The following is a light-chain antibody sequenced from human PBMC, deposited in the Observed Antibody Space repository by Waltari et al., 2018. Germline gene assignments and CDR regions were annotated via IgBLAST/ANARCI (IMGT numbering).Light chain of an antibody. CDR1: TSDVGNYDL. CDR3: CSYAGLGTYV. Sequence: QSALTQPAPVSGTPGQSITISCTGTTSDVGNYDLVSWYQHHPGKAPKLLICEVIKRPSWCSSRFPGSKSGSTASLTIAGLQPEDGADYYCCSYAGLGTYVFGSGTKVTVL. V-gene: IGLV2-23*02. CDR2: EVI. J-gene: IGLJ1*01.